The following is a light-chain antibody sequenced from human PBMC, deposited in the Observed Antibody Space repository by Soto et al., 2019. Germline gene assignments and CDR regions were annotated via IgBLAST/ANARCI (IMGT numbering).Light chain of an antibody. CDR2: DVS. CDR1: SSDVGGYNY. V-gene: IGLV2-14*03. Sequence: QSALTQPASVSGSPGQSITISCTGTSSDVGGYNYVSWYQHHPGKAPKLMIYDVSNRPSGVSNRFSGSKSGNTASLTISGLQPEDEADYYCSSYTTSNTRQIVFGTGTKFTVL. CDR3: SSYTTSNTRQIV. J-gene: IGLJ1*01.